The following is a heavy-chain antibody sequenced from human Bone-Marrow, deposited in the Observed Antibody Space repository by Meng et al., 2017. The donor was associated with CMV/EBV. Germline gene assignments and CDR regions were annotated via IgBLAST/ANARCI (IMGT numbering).Heavy chain of an antibody. V-gene: IGHV3-23*01. J-gene: IGHJ4*02. CDR1: GFPFRTFG. CDR2: ISESDGST. Sequence: GGSLRPSGVLSGFPFRTFGMHWVRQAPGQGLEWVSTISESDGSTDYADFVRGRFTNSREKSKNILYLEMNRLRADGGAVYSCVKDRGVWCLRGSGSETCRFFDSWGQGTLVTVSS. CDR3: VKDRGVWCLRGSGSETCRFFDS. D-gene: IGHD3-10*01.